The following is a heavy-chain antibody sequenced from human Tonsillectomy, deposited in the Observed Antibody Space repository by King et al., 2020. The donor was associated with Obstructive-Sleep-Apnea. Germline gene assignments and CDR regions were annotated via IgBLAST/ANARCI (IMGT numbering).Heavy chain of an antibody. D-gene: IGHD1-26*01. J-gene: IGHJ4*02. V-gene: IGHV3-49*04. Sequence: VQLVESGGGLVQPGRSLRLSCTTSGFTFPDYAVTWVRQAPGKGLEWVGFIRREDYGGTAEYAASVKGRFTISRDDSKTIAFLQMNSLKTEDTAVYYCTRGWATSDYWGQGTLVTVSS. CDR3: TRGWATSDY. CDR2: IRREDYGGTA. CDR1: GFTFPDYA.